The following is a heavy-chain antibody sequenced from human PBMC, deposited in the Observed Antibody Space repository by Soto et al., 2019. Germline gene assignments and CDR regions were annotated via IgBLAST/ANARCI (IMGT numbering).Heavy chain of an antibody. D-gene: IGHD6-6*01. CDR1: GFTFSSYG. CDR3: ARDQYHFMGIAARPSYYYGMDV. V-gene: IGHV3-33*01. J-gene: IGHJ6*02. Sequence: GGSLRLSCAASGFTFSSYGMHWVRQAPGKGLEWVAVIWYDGSNKYYADSVKGRFTISRDNSKNTLYLQMNSLRAEDTAVYYCARDQYHFMGIAARPSYYYGMDVWGQGTTVTVSS. CDR2: IWYDGSNK.